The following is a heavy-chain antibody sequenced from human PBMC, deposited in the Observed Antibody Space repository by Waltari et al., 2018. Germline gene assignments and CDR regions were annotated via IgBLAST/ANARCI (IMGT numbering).Heavy chain of an antibody. Sequence: EVQLLESGGGLVQPGGSLRLSCAASGFTFSSYAMSWVRQAPGKGLEWVSVIYSGGSTYYADSVKVRFTSSRDNSKNTLYLQMNSLRAEDTAVYYCAKTPPGGDAFDIWGQGTMVTVSS. D-gene: IGHD2-8*02. CDR3: AKTPPGGDAFDI. CDR2: IYSGGST. V-gene: IGHV3-23*03. J-gene: IGHJ3*02. CDR1: GFTFSSYA.